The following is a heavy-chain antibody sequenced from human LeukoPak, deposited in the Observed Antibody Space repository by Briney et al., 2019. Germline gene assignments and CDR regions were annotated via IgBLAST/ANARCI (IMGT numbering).Heavy chain of an antibody. D-gene: IGHD2-2*02. Sequence: ASVKVSCKASGYTFTSYYMHWVRQAPGQGLEWMGIINPSGGSTSYAQKFQGRVTMTRDTSTSTVYMELSSLRSEDTAVYYCARVEGYCSSTSCYSASLGYCDYWGQGTLVTVSS. CDR2: INPSGGST. CDR3: ARVEGYCSSTSCYSASLGYCDY. CDR1: GYTFTSYY. J-gene: IGHJ4*02. V-gene: IGHV1-46*01.